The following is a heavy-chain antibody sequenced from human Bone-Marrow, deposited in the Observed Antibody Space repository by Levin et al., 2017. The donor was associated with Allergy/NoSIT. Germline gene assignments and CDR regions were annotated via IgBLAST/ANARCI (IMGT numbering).Heavy chain of an antibody. J-gene: IGHJ6*02. Sequence: PSETLSLTCAASGFTFSSYSMNWVRQAPGKGLEWVSSISSSSSYIYYADSVKGRFTISRDNAKNSLYLQMNSLRAEDTAVYYCAREFSSSWYYGPRHYYYGMDVWGQGTTVTVSS. CDR1: GFTFSSYS. D-gene: IGHD6-13*01. CDR2: ISSSSSYI. V-gene: IGHV3-21*01. CDR3: AREFSSSWYYGPRHYYYGMDV.